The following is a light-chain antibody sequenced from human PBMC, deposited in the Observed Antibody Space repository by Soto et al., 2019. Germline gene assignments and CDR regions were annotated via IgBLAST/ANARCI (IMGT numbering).Light chain of an antibody. CDR2: GAS. V-gene: IGKV1-17*03. CDR1: QGIGNY. CDR3: LQHNSYPRT. Sequence: DIQMIQSPSAMSAXVGDRVTITCRASQGIGNYLAWFQQKPGKVPKRLIYGASNLQSGVPSRFSGSGSGTEFTLTISSLQPEDFVTYYCLQHNSYPRTFGQGTKVDIK. J-gene: IGKJ1*01.